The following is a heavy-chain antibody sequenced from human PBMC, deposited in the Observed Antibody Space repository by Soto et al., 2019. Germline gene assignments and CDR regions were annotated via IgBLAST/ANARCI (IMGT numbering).Heavy chain of an antibody. D-gene: IGHD3-22*01. CDR2: IYYSGGT. V-gene: IGHV4-30-4*01. CDR3: ASIYDSSGYYYGNNWFDP. Sequence: PSETLSLTCTVSGGSISSGDYYWSWIRQPPGKGLEWIGYIYYSGGTYYNPSLKSRVTISVDTSKNQFSLELSSVTATDTAVYYFASIYDSSGYYYGNNWFDPWGQGTLVTVSS. J-gene: IGHJ5*02. CDR1: GGSISSGDYY.